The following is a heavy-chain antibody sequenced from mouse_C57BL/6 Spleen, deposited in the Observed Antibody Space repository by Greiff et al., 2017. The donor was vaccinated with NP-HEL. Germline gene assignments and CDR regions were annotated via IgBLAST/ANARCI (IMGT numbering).Heavy chain of an antibody. CDR1: GYTFTDCE. Sequence: QVQLKESGAELVRPGASVTLSCKASGYTFTDCEMHWVKQTPVHGLEWIGAIDPETGGTAYNQKFKGKAILTADKSSSTAYMELRSLTSEDSAVYYCTRSTVVADYYAMDYWGQGTSVTVSS. CDR3: TRSTVVADYYAMDY. V-gene: IGHV1-15*01. CDR2: IDPETGGT. J-gene: IGHJ4*01. D-gene: IGHD1-1*01.